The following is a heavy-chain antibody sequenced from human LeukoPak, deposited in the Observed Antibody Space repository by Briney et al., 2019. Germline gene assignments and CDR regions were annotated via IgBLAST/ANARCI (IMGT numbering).Heavy chain of an antibody. CDR3: AKGNWNYEKGNWFDP. CDR1: GFTFDDYA. Sequence: GGSLRLSCAASGFTFDDYAMDWVRPAPGKGREWVSGISWNSGRIVYADSGKGPFTSSRYKAKNSLYLQMNSLRAEDMALYYCAKGNWNYEKGNWFDPWGQGTLVTVSS. J-gene: IGHJ5*02. CDR2: ISWNSGRI. D-gene: IGHD1-7*01. V-gene: IGHV3-9*03.